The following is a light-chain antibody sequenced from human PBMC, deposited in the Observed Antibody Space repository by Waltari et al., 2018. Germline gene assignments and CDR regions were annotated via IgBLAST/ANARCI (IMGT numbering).Light chain of an antibody. V-gene: IGLV2-23*01. CDR1: SSDVGSYNL. CDR3: CSYAGSSTLV. J-gene: IGLJ2*01. CDR2: EGS. Sequence: QSALTQPASVSGSPGQSITISCTGTSSDVGSYNLVSWYQQHPGKAPKLMIYEGSKRPSGVSNRFSGSKSGNTASLTNSGLQAEDEADYYFCSYAGSSTLVFGGGTKLTVL.